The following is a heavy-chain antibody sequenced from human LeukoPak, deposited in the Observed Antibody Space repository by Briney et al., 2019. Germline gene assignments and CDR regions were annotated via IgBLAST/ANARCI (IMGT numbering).Heavy chain of an antibody. CDR2: ISGSAGTT. Sequence: GGSLRLSCAASGFTFSSFATSWVRQAPGKGLEWVSTISGSAGTTYHADAVKGRFTISRDNSDNTLYLQMNSLRAEDTAVYYCAKDVGLGRQWLGYWGQGTLVTVSS. D-gene: IGHD6-19*01. V-gene: IGHV3-23*01. CDR3: AKDVGLGRQWLGY. J-gene: IGHJ4*02. CDR1: GFTFSSFA.